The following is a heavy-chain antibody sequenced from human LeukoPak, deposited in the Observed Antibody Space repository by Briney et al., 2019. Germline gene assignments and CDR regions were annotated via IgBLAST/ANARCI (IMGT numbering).Heavy chain of an antibody. CDR3: AKVTPQALIIAAAGRGYFDY. D-gene: IGHD6-13*01. Sequence: GGSLRLSCAASGFTFSSYGMHWVRQAPGEGLQWVAVISYDGSNEYYADSVKGRFTISRDNSKNTQYLQMNSLRAEDTAVYYCAKVTPQALIIAAAGRGYFDYWGQGTLVTVSS. CDR2: ISYDGSNE. CDR1: GFTFSSYG. V-gene: IGHV3-30*18. J-gene: IGHJ4*02.